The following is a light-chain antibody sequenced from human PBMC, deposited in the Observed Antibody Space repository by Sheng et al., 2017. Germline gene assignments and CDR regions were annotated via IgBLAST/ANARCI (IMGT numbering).Light chain of an antibody. J-gene: IGLJ1*01. CDR2: EVS. CDR1: SSDVGGHNS. Sequence: QSALTQPPSASGSLGQSVTISCTGTSSDVGGHNSVSWYQQHPGKTPKLLISEVSKRPSGVPDRFSGSKSGNTASLTISGLQAEDEADYYCSSYTSSSTLYVFGTGTKVTVL. V-gene: IGLV2-8*01. CDR3: SSYTSSSTLYV.